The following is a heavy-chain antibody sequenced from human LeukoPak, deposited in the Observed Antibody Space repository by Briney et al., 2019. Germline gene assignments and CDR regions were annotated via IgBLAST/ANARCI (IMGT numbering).Heavy chain of an antibody. CDR2: ISYDGSNK. V-gene: IGHV3-30*04. J-gene: IGHJ4*02. CDR1: GFTLSSYA. D-gene: IGHD3-22*01. CDR3: ARAITYYYDSSGYPLGYYFDY. Sequence: GGSLRLSCVVSGFTLSSYAMHWVRQAPGKGLEWVAVISYDGSNKYYADSVKGRFTISRDNSKNTLYLQMNSLRAEDTAVYYCARAITYYYDSSGYPLGYYFDYWGQGTLVTVSS.